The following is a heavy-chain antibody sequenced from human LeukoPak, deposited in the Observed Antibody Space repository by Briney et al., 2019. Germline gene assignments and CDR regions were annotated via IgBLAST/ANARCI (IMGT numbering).Heavy chain of an antibody. J-gene: IGHJ4*02. CDR2: ISYDGSNK. Sequence: GGSLRLSCAASGFTFSSYAMHWVRQAPGKGLEWVAVISYDGSNKYYADSVKGRFTISRDNSKNTLYLQMNSLRAEDTAIYYCTKTIAAAATGYWGQGTLVTVSA. V-gene: IGHV3-30-3*02. D-gene: IGHD6-13*01. CDR1: GFTFSSYA. CDR3: TKTIAAAATGY.